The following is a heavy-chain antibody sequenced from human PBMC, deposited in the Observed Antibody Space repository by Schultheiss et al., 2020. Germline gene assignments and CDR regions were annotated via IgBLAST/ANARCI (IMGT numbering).Heavy chain of an antibody. J-gene: IGHJ4*02. CDR3: AKVKWDYGDYVDY. Sequence: GGSLRLSCAASGFTFSSYAMTWVRQAPGKGLEWVSAISVSGSSTYYADSVKGRFTISRDNSKNTLYLQMNSLRAEDTAVYYCAKVKWDYGDYVDYWGQGTLGTVSS. D-gene: IGHD1-26*01. CDR1: GFTFSSYA. CDR2: ISVSGSST. V-gene: IGHV3-23*01.